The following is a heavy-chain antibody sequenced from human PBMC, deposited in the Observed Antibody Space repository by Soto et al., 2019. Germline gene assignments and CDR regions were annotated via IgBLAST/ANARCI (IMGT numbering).Heavy chain of an antibody. CDR3: ARGSHCSSTSCYEYYYYGMDV. J-gene: IGHJ6*02. CDR1: GGTFSSYT. D-gene: IGHD2-2*01. CDR2: IIPILGNT. Sequence: ASVKVSCKASGGTFSSYTISWVRHAPGQGLEWMGRIIPILGNTNYAQKLQGRVTMTTDTSTSTAYMELRSLRSDDTAVYYCARGSHCSSTSCYEYYYYGMDVWGQGTTVTVSS. V-gene: IGHV1-18*01.